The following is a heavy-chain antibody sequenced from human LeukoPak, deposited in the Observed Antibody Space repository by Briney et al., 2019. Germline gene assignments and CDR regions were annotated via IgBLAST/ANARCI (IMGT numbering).Heavy chain of an antibody. V-gene: IGHV4-59*08. Sequence: PSETLSLTCTVSGGSISSYYWSWIRQPPGKGLKWIGYIYYSGSTNYNPSLKSRVTISVDTSKNQFSLKLSSVTAADTAVYYCARTEYYYDSSGYYFRAFDIWGQGTMVTVSS. D-gene: IGHD3-22*01. J-gene: IGHJ3*02. CDR1: GGSISSYY. CDR3: ARTEYYYDSSGYYFRAFDI. CDR2: IYYSGST.